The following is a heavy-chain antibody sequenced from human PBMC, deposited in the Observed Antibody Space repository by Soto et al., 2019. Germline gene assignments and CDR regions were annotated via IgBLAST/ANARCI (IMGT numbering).Heavy chain of an antibody. CDR3: AKDHSPASAAVTLLCDY. D-gene: IGHD4-4*01. V-gene: IGHV3-30*18. CDR1: GFTFSSYG. J-gene: IGHJ4*02. Sequence: QVQLVESGGGVVQPGRSLRLSCAASGFTFSSYGMHWVRQAPGKGLEWVAVISYDGSNKYYADSVKGRFTISRDNSKNTLYLQMNSLRAEDTAVYYCAKDHSPASAAVTLLCDYWGQGTLVTVSS. CDR2: ISYDGSNK.